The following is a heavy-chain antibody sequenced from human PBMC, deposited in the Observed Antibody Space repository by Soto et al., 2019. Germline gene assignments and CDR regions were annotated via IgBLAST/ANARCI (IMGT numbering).Heavy chain of an antibody. Sequence: DVQLLESGGRLVQPGGSLRLSCIASGVTFSTYAMSWVRQAPGKGLEWVSGLTGSGGTTFYAASVKGRFTISRDNSNNTLYLDMGSLRAEDTAVYYCAKQRADFGSGSDTYYFDYWGQGILVTVSS. D-gene: IGHD3-10*01. CDR1: GVTFSTYA. CDR3: AKQRADFGSGSDTYYFDY. CDR2: LTGSGGTT. V-gene: IGHV3-23*01. J-gene: IGHJ4*02.